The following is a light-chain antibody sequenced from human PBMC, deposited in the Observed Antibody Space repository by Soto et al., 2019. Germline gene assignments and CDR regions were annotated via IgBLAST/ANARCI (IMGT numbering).Light chain of an antibody. Sequence: EIVLTQSPGTLSLSPGERAPLSCRASQSVSSSLLAWYQQNPGQAPRLLIYGASTRATGIPDRFGGSGSGTDFTLTISRLEPEDFAVYYCQQYGSSSWTFGQGTKVEFK. J-gene: IGKJ1*01. CDR2: GAS. V-gene: IGKV3-20*01. CDR3: QQYGSSSWT. CDR1: QSVSSSL.